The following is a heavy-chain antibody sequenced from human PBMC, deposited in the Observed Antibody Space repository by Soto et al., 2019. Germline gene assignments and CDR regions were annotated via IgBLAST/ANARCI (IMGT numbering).Heavy chain of an antibody. D-gene: IGHD6-19*01. Sequence: EVQLVESGGGLVQPGRSLRLSCAASGFTFDDYAMHWVRQAPGKGLEWVSGISWNSGSIGYAESVKGRFTISRDNAKNSLYLQMNSLRAEDTALYYCAKEKYGVLAVAGPFDYWGQGTLVTVSS. CDR1: GFTFDDYA. J-gene: IGHJ4*02. CDR2: ISWNSGSI. CDR3: AKEKYGVLAVAGPFDY. V-gene: IGHV3-9*01.